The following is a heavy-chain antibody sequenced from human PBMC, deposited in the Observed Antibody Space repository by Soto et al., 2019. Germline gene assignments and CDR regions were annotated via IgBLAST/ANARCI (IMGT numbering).Heavy chain of an antibody. CDR2: IIPILGIA. CDR3: ARDPPIVVVTADYYYYGMDV. CDR1: GGTFSSYT. V-gene: IGHV1-69*08. D-gene: IGHD2-21*02. J-gene: IGHJ6*02. Sequence: QVQLVQSGAEVKKPGSSVKVSCKASGGTFSSYTISWVRQAPGQGLEWMGRIIPILGIANYAQKFQGRVTITADKSTSTAYMELSSRRSEDTAVYYCARDPPIVVVTADYYYYGMDVWGQGTTVTVSS.